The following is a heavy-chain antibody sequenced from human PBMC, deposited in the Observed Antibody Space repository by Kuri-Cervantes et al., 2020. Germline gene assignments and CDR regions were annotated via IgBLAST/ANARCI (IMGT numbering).Heavy chain of an antibody. CDR3: ARDPGMSSGYYQLGY. V-gene: IGHV1-69*05. CDR2: IIPIFGTA. CDR1: GGTFSSYA. J-gene: IGHJ4*02. Sequence: SVKASCKASGGTFSSYAISWVRQAPGQGLEWMGGIIPIFGTANYAQKFQGRVTITTDESTSTAYMELSSLRSEDTAVYYCARDPGMSSGYYQLGYWGQGTLVTVSS. D-gene: IGHD3-22*01.